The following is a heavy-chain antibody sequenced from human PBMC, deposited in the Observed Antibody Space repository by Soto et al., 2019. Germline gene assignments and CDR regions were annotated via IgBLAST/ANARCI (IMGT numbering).Heavy chain of an antibody. CDR3: ARVGRGKWFGELLSPGQFDP. V-gene: IGHV1-18*01. CDR2: ISAYNGNT. CDR1: GDTFTSYG. J-gene: IGHJ5*02. D-gene: IGHD3-10*01. Sequence: ASVKVSCKASGDTFTSYGISWVRQAPGQGLEWMGWISAYNGNTNYAQKLQGRVTMTTDTSTSTAYMELRSLRSDDTAVYYCARVGRGKWFGELLSPGQFDPWGQGTLVTVSS.